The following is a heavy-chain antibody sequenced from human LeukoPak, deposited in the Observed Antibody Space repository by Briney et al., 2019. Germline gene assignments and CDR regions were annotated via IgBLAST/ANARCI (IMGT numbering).Heavy chain of an antibody. CDR2: ITGSGGNT. V-gene: IGHV3-23*01. D-gene: IGHD3-9*01. Sequence: PGGSLRLSCAASGFTFSNDAMSCVRQAPGKWLEWVSAITGSGGNTYYADSVKGRFTISRENSKNTLYLQMNSLRDEDTALYYCAKWGDFDVLTGYYVPDFWGPGTLVTVSS. J-gene: IGHJ4*02. CDR1: GFTFSNDA. CDR3: AKWGDFDVLTGYYVPDF.